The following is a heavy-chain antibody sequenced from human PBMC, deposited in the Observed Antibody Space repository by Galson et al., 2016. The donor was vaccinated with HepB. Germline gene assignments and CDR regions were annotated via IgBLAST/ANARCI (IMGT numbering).Heavy chain of an antibody. J-gene: IGHJ2*01. V-gene: IGHV3-11*06. CDR3: ARGGTRGILDGYFDL. Sequence: SLRLSCAASGFTFGDYYMGWIRQAPGKGLEWGSHISPSSAYLEYEDSVKGRFSISRDNANNSLYLQMNSLRVEDTAVYFCARGGTRGILDGYFDLWGRGTLVTVSS. CDR1: GFTFGDYY. CDR2: ISPSSAYL. D-gene: IGHD1-1*01.